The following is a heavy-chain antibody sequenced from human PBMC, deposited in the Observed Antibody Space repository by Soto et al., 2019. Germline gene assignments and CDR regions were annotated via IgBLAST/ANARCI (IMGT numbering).Heavy chain of an antibody. V-gene: IGHV3-43*01. D-gene: IGHD3-9*01. J-gene: IGHJ3*02. CDR2: ISWDGGST. CDR1: GFTFDDYT. Sequence: GGSLRLSCAASGFTFDDYTMHWVRQAPGKGLEWVSLISWDGGSTYYADSVKGRFTISRDNSKNSLYLQMNSLRTEDTALYYCAKDLLRYFDWWGSFDIWGQGTMVTVSS. CDR3: AKDLLRYFDWWGSFDI.